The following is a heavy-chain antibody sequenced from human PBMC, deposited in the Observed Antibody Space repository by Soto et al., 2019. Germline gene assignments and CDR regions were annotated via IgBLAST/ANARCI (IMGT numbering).Heavy chain of an antibody. V-gene: IGHV1-46*01. D-gene: IGHD2-15*01. CDR3: ASLGYCSGGSCYGMDV. CDR1: GYTFTSYY. CDR2: INPSGGST. J-gene: IGHJ6*02. Sequence: ASVEVSCKASGYTFTSYYIHWVLRAPGQGLEWMGIINPSGGSTSYAQKFQGRVTMTRDTSTSTVYMELSSLRSEDTAVYYCASLGYCSGGSCYGMDVWGLGTTVTVSS.